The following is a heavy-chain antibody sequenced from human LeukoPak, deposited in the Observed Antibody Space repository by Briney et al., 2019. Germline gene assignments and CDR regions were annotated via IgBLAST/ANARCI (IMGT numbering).Heavy chain of an antibody. D-gene: IGHD3-22*01. J-gene: IGHJ4*02. CDR1: GFTFSSYS. CDR3: AREPLHYYDSSGFDY. CDR2: ISSSSSTI. Sequence: GGSLRLSCAASGFTFSSYSMNWVRQAPGKGLEWVSYISSSSSTIYYADSVKGRFTISRDKAKNSLFLQMNSLRAEDTAVYYCAREPLHYYDSSGFDYWGQGTLVTVSS. V-gene: IGHV3-48*01.